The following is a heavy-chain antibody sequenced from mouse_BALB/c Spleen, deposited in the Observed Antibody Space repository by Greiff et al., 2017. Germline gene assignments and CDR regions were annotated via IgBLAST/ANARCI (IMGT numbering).Heavy chain of an antibody. J-gene: IGHJ3*01. Sequence: EVQVVESGGGLVQPGGSRKLSCAASGFTFSDYGMAWVRQAPGKGPEWVAFISNLAYSIYYADTVTGRFTISRENAKNTLYLEMSSLRSEDTAMYYCARDKGDGYDRTWFAYWGQGTLVTVSA. CDR2: ISNLAYSI. CDR3: ARDKGDGYDRTWFAY. D-gene: IGHD2-2*01. CDR1: GFTFSDYG. V-gene: IGHV5-15*02.